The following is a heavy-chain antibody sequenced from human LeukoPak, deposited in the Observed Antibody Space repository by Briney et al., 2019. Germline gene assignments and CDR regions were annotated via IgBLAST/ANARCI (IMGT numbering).Heavy chain of an antibody. CDR2: ISYSGTT. CDR3: ARRVIAATLDY. V-gene: IGHV4-39*01. CDR1: GGSLSSSGYY. D-gene: IGHD2/OR15-2a*01. Sequence: SETLSLTYTVSGGSLSSSGYYWAWIRQPPGKGLEWIGSISYSGTTFYNPSLKSRVTISADTSKNQFFLKLISVTAADTAIYYCARRVIAATLDYWGRGTLVTVSS. J-gene: IGHJ4*02.